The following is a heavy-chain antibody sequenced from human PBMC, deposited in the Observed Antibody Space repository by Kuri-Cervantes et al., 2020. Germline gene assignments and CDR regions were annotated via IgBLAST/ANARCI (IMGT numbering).Heavy chain of an antibody. Sequence: GESLKISCAASGLTFSTYAMHWVRQAPGKGLEWVSAISGSGGSTYYADSVKGRFTISRDNSKNTLYLQMNSLRAEDTAVYYCARGEYSSGNYWGQGTLVTVSS. D-gene: IGHD6-19*01. CDR1: GLTFSTYA. CDR3: ARGEYSSGNY. CDR2: ISGSGGST. V-gene: IGHV3-23*01. J-gene: IGHJ4*02.